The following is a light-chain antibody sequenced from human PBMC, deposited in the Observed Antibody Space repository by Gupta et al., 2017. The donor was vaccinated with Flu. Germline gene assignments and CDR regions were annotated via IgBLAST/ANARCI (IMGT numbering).Light chain of an antibody. CDR2: EVS. CDR3: SSYASSNIV. Sequence: QSALTQPPSASGSPGQSVTISCTGTSSDVGGHHYVSWYQQHPGKAPKLMIFEVSKRPSGVPDRFSGSKSGNTASLTVSGLQADDEADYYCSSYASSNIVFGTGTKVTVL. V-gene: IGLV2-8*01. CDR1: SSDVGGHHY. J-gene: IGLJ1*01.